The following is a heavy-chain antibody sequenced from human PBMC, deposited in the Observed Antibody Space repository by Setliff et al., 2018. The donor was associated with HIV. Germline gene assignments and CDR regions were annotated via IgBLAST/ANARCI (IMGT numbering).Heavy chain of an antibody. D-gene: IGHD2-8*02. Sequence: SETLSLTCTVSGGSISSVSYYWSWIRQPAGKGLEWIGRIYSSGSTNYNPSLKGRVSMSVDTSKNQCSLKLKSVTAADAAVYYCARVPSCADAWCYMYYYYYYGMDVWGQETTVTVSS. CDR2: IYSSGST. CDR3: ARVPSCADAWCYMYYYYYYGMDV. CDR1: GGSISSVSYY. V-gene: IGHV4-61*02. J-gene: IGHJ6*02.